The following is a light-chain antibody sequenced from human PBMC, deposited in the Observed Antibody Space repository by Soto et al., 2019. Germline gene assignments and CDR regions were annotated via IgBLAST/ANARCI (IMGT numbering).Light chain of an antibody. CDR1: QGISSS. CDR3: QQLHSYPVT. Sequence: IQLTQSPSSLSASVGDRITIACRASQGISSSLAWYQQKPGKAPKLLIYAASTLQSGVPSRFSGSGSGTDFTLTISSLQPEDFSTYFCQQLHSYPVTFGQGTRLEIK. V-gene: IGKV1-9*01. J-gene: IGKJ5*01. CDR2: AAS.